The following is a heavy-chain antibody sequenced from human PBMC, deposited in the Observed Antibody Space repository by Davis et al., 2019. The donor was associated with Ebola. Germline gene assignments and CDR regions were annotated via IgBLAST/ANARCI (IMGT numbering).Heavy chain of an antibody. CDR1: GYTFTSYG. CDR3: ARVGHFSGWERNNWFDP. D-gene: IGHD6-19*01. V-gene: IGHV1-18*04. CDR2: ISAYNGNT. J-gene: IGHJ5*02. Sequence: ASVKVSCKASGYTFTSYGISWVRQAPGQGLEWMGWISAYNGNTNYAQKLQGRVTMTTDTSTSTAYMELRSLRSDDTAVYYCARVGHFSGWERNNWFDPWGQGTLVTVSS.